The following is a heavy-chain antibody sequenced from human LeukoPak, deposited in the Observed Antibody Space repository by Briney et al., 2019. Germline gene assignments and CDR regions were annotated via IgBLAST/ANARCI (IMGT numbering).Heavy chain of an antibody. CDR2: ISSSSTYI. CDR1: GFTFSTYN. D-gene: IGHD5-12*01. Sequence: GGSLRLSCAASGFTFSTYNMNWVRQAPGKGLEWVSSISSSSTYIYYADSVKGRFTISRDNAKNSLYLQMNSLRAEDTAVYYCAKALRRSATYHYGMDVWGQGTTVTVSS. J-gene: IGHJ6*02. V-gene: IGHV3-21*04. CDR3: AKALRRSATYHYGMDV.